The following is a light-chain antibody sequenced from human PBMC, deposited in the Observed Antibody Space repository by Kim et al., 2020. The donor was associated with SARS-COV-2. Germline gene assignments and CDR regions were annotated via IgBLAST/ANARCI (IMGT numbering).Light chain of an antibody. CDR2: GQY. CDR3: QSYDSTTLWV. Sequence: KTVPISCTGSSGSIASNYVQWDQQRPGSAPTTVIYGQYQRPSGFPDRFSGSIDSSSNSASLTISGLTTEDEADYYCQSYDSTTLWVFGGGTQLTVL. V-gene: IGLV6-57*02. CDR1: SGSIASNY. J-gene: IGLJ3*02.